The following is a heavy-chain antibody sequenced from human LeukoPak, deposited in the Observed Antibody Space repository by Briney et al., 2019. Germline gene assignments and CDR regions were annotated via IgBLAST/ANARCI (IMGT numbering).Heavy chain of an antibody. V-gene: IGHV3-15*01. CDR2: IKSKTDGGTT. J-gene: IGHJ4*02. Sequence: PGGSLRLSCAASGFTFSNAWMSWVRQAPGKGLEWVGRIKSKTDGGTTDYAAPVKGRFTISRDDSKNTLYLQMNSRRTEDTAVYYCTSQTTDFWSGYYTGRGVDYWGQGTLVTVSS. D-gene: IGHD3-3*01. CDR3: TSQTTDFWSGYYTGRGVDY. CDR1: GFTFSNAW.